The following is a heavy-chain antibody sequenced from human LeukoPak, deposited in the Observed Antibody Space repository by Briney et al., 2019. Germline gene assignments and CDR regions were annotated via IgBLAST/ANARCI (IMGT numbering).Heavy chain of an antibody. J-gene: IGHJ5*02. CDR2: ISGSGDRT. CDR3: AKSRTASHWFDP. Sequence: GGSLRLSCAASGFTFSNYAMSWVRQSPGKRRWWVSTISGSGDRTYYADSVKGRFTISRDNSKNTLYLQMNSLRADDTAVYYCAKSRTASHWFDPWGQGTLVTVSS. V-gene: IGHV3-23*01. D-gene: IGHD1-14*01. CDR1: GFTFSNYA.